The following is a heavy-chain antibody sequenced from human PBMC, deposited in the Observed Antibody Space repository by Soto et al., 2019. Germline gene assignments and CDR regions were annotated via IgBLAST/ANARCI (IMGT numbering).Heavy chain of an antibody. J-gene: IGHJ6*02. CDR3: ARDSYCSGGSCYSVAYYYYGMDV. V-gene: IGHV1-69*01. D-gene: IGHD2-15*01. CDR2: IIPIFGTA. CDR1: GGTFSSYA. Sequence: QVQLVQSGAEVKKPGSSVKVSCKASGGTFSSYAISWVRQAPGQGLEWMGGIIPIFGTANYAQKFQGRVTITADESTSTAYMELSSLRSEDTAVYYCARDSYCSGGSCYSVAYYYYGMDVWGQGTTVTVSS.